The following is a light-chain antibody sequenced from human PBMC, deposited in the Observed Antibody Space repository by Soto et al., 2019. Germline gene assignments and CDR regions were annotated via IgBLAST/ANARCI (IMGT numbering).Light chain of an antibody. J-gene: IGKJ4*01. CDR2: DAS. CDR1: QSVSSY. CDR3: QHCSCWPLT. Sequence: EIVLSQSPATLSLSPGERATVSCRASQSVSSYLAWYQQKPGQAPRLLISDASNRATGIPPRFSGSGSGTDFTLTISSLEPEDFAVCYCQHCSCWPLTFGGGTEVEIK. V-gene: IGKV3-11*01.